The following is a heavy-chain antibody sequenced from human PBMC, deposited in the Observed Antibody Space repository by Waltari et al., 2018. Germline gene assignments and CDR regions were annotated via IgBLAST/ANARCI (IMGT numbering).Heavy chain of an antibody. J-gene: IGHJ4*02. CDR2: ISSSGSTI. CDR3: ARDLQPPYYYDSSGYSAG. CDR1: GFTFSSYE. V-gene: IGHV3-48*03. D-gene: IGHD3-22*01. Sequence: EVQLVESGGGLVQPGGSLRLSCAASGFTFSSYEMNWVRQAPGKGLEWVSYISSSGSTIYDADSVKGRFTISRDNAKNSLYLQMNSLRAEDTAVYYCARDLQPPYYYDSSGYSAGRGQGTLVTVSS.